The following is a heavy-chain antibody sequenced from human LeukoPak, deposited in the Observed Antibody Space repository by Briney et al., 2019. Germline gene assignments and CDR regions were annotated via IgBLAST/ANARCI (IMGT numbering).Heavy chain of an antibody. J-gene: IGHJ5*02. CDR1: GGTFSSYA. D-gene: IGHD1-26*01. Sequence: ASVKVSCKASGGTFSSYAISWVRQAPGQGLEWMGRIIPMLGIANYAQKFQGRVTITADKSTSTAYMELSSLRSEDTAVYYCARVGTHEGFDPWGQGTLVTVSS. V-gene: IGHV1-69*04. CDR2: IIPMLGIA. CDR3: ARVGTHEGFDP.